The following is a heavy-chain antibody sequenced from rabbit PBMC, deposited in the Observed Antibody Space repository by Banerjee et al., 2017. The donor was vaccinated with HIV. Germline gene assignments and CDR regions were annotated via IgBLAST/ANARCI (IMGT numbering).Heavy chain of an antibody. V-gene: IGHV1S40*01. Sequence: QSLEESGGGLVQPGESLTLSCKASGFPFSSYWIYWVRQAPGKGPEWSAFIYNTNGSSYYASWAKGRFTISKTSSTTVTLQMASLTAADTATYFCARDADSSLSYKRFNLWGPGTLVTVS. D-gene: IGHD8-1*01. J-gene: IGHJ4*01. CDR2: IYNTNGSS. CDR1: GFPFSSYW. CDR3: ARDADSSLSYKRFNL.